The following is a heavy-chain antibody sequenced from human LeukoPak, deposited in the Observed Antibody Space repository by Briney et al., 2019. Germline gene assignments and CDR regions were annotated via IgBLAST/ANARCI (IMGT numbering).Heavy chain of an antibody. CDR1: GFTFSTYS. CDR2: ISGSGGST. Sequence: PGGSLRLSCAASGFTFSTYSMTWVRQAPGKGLEWVSAISGSGGSTYYADSVKGRFTISRDNSKNTLYLQMNSLRAEDTAVYYCAKDRLPKEQCLDYWGQGTLVTVSS. V-gene: IGHV3-23*01. J-gene: IGHJ4*02. D-gene: IGHD6-19*01. CDR3: AKDRLPKEQCLDY.